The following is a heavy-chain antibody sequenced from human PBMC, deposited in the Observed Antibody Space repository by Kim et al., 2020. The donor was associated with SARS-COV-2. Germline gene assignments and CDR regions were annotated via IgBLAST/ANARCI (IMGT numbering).Heavy chain of an antibody. Sequence: SETLSLTCTVSGASVTRGFFYWTWIRQPPGKGLEWLGCIHTSGETTYNASLKSRVTISADTSKNQFSLKVNSVTAADTAVYYGARSHGGYWGQGTLVTVSP. CDR3: ARSHGGY. D-gene: IGHD2-15*01. J-gene: IGHJ4*02. CDR2: IHTSGET. V-gene: IGHV4-61*01. CDR1: GASVTRGFFY.